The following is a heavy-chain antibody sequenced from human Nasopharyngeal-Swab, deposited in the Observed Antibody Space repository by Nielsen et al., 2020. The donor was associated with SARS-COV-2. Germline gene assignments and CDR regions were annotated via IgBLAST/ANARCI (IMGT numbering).Heavy chain of an antibody. Sequence: ESMKISCAASEIFISGSSLHWVRQASGKGLEWIGRIRSRANSYATVYAESVKGRFTISRDDSKNTAYLQMNSLKTEDTAVYYCARAKDDSSGSLFDYWGQGNLVTVSS. D-gene: IGHD3-22*01. CDR2: IRSRANSYAT. CDR1: EIFISGSS. V-gene: IGHV3-73*01. J-gene: IGHJ4*02. CDR3: ARAKDDSSGSLFDY.